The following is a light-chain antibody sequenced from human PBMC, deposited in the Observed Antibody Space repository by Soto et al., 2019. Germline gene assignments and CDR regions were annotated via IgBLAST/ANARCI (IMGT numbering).Light chain of an antibody. CDR2: GAS. CDR1: QSVSSN. V-gene: IGKV3-15*01. Sequence: EIVMMQSPATLSVSPGERATLSCRASQSVSSNLAWYQQKPGQAPRLLIYGASTRATGIPARFSGSGSGTDFTLTISSLQSEDFAVYYCQQYNNWPSTFGQGTRLEIK. CDR3: QQYNNWPST. J-gene: IGKJ5*01.